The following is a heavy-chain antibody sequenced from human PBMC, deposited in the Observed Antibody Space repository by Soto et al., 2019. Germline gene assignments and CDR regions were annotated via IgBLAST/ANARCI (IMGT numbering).Heavy chain of an antibody. Sequence: EVQLVESGGGLVQPGKALRLSCAASGFTFSKYWIHWVRQAPGKGPVWVSYISSDGTTTDYADSVKGRFTISRDNAKNTLYLQMDSLIAEDTAVYYFAIQDCTNDVCLEAAVTVGGALEYWGQGAQVTVSS. D-gene: IGHD2-8*01. CDR1: GFTFSKYW. CDR2: ISSDGTTT. V-gene: IGHV3-74*01. CDR3: AIQDCTNDVCLEAAVTVGGALEY. J-gene: IGHJ4*02.